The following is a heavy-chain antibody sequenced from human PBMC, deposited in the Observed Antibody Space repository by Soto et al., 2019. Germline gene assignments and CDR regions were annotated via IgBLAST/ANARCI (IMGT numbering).Heavy chain of an antibody. V-gene: IGHV1-3*01. D-gene: IGHD3-22*01. CDR1: GYTFTRYN. CDR2: INAGNGNT. CDR3: ARPKDYDDCLDY. Sequence: QVQLVQSGAEVKKPGASVKVSCKASGYTFTRYNMHWVRQAPGQRLEWMGWINAGNGNTKYSQKLQGRAIITRDTSANTAYMELSSLISEDKAVYYCARPKDYDDCLDYWGQGTLVTVSS. J-gene: IGHJ4*02.